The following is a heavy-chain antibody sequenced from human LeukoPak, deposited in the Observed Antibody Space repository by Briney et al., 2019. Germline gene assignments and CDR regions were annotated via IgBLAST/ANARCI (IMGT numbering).Heavy chain of an antibody. CDR3: AGSGSYYIFSY. D-gene: IGHD1-26*01. CDR2: IYHSGST. J-gene: IGHJ4*02. CDR1: GGSISSGGYS. V-gene: IGHV4-30-2*01. Sequence: SQTLSLTCAVSGGSISSGGYSWSWIRQPPGKGLEWIGYIYHSGSTYYNPSLKSRVTISVDRSKNQFSLKLSSVTAADTAVYYCAGSGSYYIFSYWGQGTLVTVSS.